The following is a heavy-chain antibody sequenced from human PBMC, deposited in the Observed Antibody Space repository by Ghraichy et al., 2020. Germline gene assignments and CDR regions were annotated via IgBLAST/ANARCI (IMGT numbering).Heavy chain of an antibody. J-gene: IGHJ6*02. CDR3: ARSLKQETSLKLEPYGLDV. CDR2: ISYSDST. D-gene: IGHD1-1*01. V-gene: IGHV4-31*03. CDR1: GDSITSSGYY. Sequence: TLSLTCTVSGDSITSSGYYWSWIRQVPGKGLECLGYISYSDSTYYKTPLKSRVILSVATSKNQFSLKVSSVTAAEPATYYCARSLKQETSLKLEPYGLDVWGQGTTVTVSS.